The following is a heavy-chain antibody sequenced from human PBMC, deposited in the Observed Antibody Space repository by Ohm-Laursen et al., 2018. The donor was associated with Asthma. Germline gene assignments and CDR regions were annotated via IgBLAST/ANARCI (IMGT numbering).Heavy chain of an antibody. D-gene: IGHD2-15*01. Sequence: SLRLSCAASGFTFSSYAMSWVRQAPGKGLECVSSIIGCGADTYYADSMKGRFTISSDNSKNTLYLQMNTLGAEDTALYYCTRETATGSQNIHYYDLDVWGQGTTVNVSS. CDR1: GFTFSSYA. CDR3: TRETATGSQNIHYYDLDV. V-gene: IGHV3-23*01. CDR2: IIGCGADT. J-gene: IGHJ6*02.